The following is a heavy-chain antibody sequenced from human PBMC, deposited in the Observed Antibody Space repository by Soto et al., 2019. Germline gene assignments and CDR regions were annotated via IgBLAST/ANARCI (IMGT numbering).Heavy chain of an antibody. CDR2: ISTNGGST. CDR3: VKGEYYYDSSGYYPFDY. V-gene: IGHV3-64D*06. J-gene: IGHJ4*02. D-gene: IGHD3-22*01. CDR1: GFTFSIYA. Sequence: GGSLRLSCSASGFTFSIYAMHWVRQAPGKGLEYVSSISTNGGSTHYADSVKGRFTISRDNSKNTQYLQMSSLRADDTAVYYCVKGEYYYDSSGYYPFDYWGQGT.